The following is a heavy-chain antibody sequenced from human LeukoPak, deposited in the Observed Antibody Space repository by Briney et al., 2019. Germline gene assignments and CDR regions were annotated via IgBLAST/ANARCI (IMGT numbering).Heavy chain of an antibody. CDR1: GFTFNRAW. D-gene: IGHD3-10*01. CDR3: TTSGTPFEY. CDR2: IKNKGDGGTT. Sequence: GGSLRLSCAASGFTFNRAWMSWVRLAPGKGLEWVGRIKNKGDGGTTDYAAPVKGRFTVSRDDSKSTLYLQMNSLKTEDTAVYYCTTSGTPFEYWGQGTLVTVSS. J-gene: IGHJ4*02. V-gene: IGHV3-15*01.